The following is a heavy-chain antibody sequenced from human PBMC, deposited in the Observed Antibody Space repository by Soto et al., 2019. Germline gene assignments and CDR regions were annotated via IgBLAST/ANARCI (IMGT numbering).Heavy chain of an antibody. CDR1: GGTFSSYA. CDR2: IIPISGTA. V-gene: IGHV1-69*01. Sequence: QVQLVQSGAEVKKPGSSVKVSCKASGGTFSSYAISWVRQAPGHGLEWMGGIIPISGTANYAQKFQVRVTITADESTSTAYMELSSLRSEDTAVYYCARSQGSSTSLEIYYYYYYGMDVWGQGTTVTVSS. J-gene: IGHJ6*02. CDR3: ARSQGSSTSLEIYYYYYYGMDV. D-gene: IGHD2-2*01.